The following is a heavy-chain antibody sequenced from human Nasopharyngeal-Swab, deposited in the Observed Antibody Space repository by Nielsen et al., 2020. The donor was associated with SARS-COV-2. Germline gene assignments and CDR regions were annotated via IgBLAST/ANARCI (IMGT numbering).Heavy chain of an antibody. CDR1: GVSITSQY. J-gene: IGHJ5*02. Sequence: GSLRPSCTVSGVSITSQYWSWIRQPPGKGLEWIGYISHNSGTSYNPSLKSRVTMFMDTSKNQFSLRLRSVTAADTAVYYCAKEGATGWFDPWGQGTLVTVSS. V-gene: IGHV4-59*11. CDR2: ISHNSGT. CDR3: AKEGATGWFDP.